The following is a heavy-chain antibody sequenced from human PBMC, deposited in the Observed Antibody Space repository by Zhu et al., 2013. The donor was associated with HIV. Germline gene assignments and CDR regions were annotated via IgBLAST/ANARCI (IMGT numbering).Heavy chain of an antibody. J-gene: IGHJ6*02. D-gene: IGHD5-12*01. CDR1: GFTFGYYA. Sequence: EVQLLESGGGLVQPGGSLRLSCAASGFTFGYYAMGWVRQAPGKGLEWVSAITSSGNSTYYADSVKGRFTISRDNSKNTLYLQMNSLRAEDTAVYYCAKDLIDGYSGYDPHFYYYGMDVWGQGTTVTASS. CDR2: ITSSGNST. CDR3: AKDLIDGYSGYDPHFYYYGMDV. V-gene: IGHV3-23*01.